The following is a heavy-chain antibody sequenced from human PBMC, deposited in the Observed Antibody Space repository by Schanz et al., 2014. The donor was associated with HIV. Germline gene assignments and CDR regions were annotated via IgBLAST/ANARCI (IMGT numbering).Heavy chain of an antibody. CDR2: ISSGGSTK. D-gene: IGHD1-26*01. Sequence: QVQLVESGGGVVQPGRSLILSCAASGFTFNTFYMSWIRQAPGKGLEWISYISSGGSTKYYADSVKGRFTISRDNAKNSLYLQMNSLTPEDTAVYYCARDKKSGNNDGGFDPWGQGTLVTVSS. J-gene: IGHJ5*02. V-gene: IGHV3-11*01. CDR1: GFTFNTFY. CDR3: ARDKKSGNNDGGFDP.